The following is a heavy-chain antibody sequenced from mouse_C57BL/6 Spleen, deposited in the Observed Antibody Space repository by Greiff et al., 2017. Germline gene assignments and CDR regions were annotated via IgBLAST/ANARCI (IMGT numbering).Heavy chain of an antibody. CDR2: INPSSGSN. CDR1: GYTFPSYT. Sequence: QVHVKQSGAELARPGASVKMSCKASGYTFPSYTMHWVKQRTGQGLEWIGYINPSSGSNKYNQKFKDKATLTADKSSSTAYMQLSSLTSDDSAVYYCARDNQGYFDYWGQGTTLTVSS. V-gene: IGHV1-4*01. CDR3: ARDNQGYFDY. J-gene: IGHJ2*01. D-gene: IGHD1-3*01.